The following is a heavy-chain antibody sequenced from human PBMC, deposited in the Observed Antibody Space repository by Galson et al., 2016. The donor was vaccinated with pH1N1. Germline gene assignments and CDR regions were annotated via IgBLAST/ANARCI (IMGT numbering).Heavy chain of an antibody. CDR1: GGSVRSGGQY. CDR2: IYYIGST. V-gene: IGHV4-30-4*08. CDR3: ARGIRGSQPGRTCHFDF. J-gene: IGHJ4*02. Sequence: TLSLTCSVSGGSVRSGGQYWTWIRQVPGKGLEWIGFIYYIGSTGYNPSLKSRVTISSDMSKNHFSLRLSSVAAADTAMYYCARGIRGSQPGRTCHFDFWGQGALVTVSS. D-gene: IGHD1-26*01.